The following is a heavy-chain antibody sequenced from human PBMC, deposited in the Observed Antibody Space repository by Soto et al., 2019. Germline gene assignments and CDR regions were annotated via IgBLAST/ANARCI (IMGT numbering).Heavy chain of an antibody. CDR3: ARVSGYDYYYYYGMDV. Sequence: SETLSLTCAVYGGSFSGYYWSWIRQPPGKGLEWIGEINHSGSTNYNQSLKSRVTISVDTSKNQFSLKLSSVTAADTAVYYCARVSGYDYYYYYGMDVWGQGTTVTVSS. CDR2: INHSGST. J-gene: IGHJ6*02. V-gene: IGHV4-34*01. D-gene: IGHD5-12*01. CDR1: GGSFSGYY.